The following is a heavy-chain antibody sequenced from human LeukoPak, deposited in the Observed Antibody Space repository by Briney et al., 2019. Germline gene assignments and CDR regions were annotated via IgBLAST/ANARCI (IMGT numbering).Heavy chain of an antibody. Sequence: GGSLRLSCAASGFSFSTYAMSWVRQAPGKGLEWVSGITGRTSSTYYADSVKGRFTISRDSSKNTLYLQMNSLRAEDTVVYYCAKKVRDTSGYYYAFDHWGQGALVTVSA. D-gene: IGHD3-22*01. V-gene: IGHV3-23*01. J-gene: IGHJ4*02. CDR3: AKKVRDTSGYYYAFDH. CDR2: ITGRTSST. CDR1: GFSFSTYA.